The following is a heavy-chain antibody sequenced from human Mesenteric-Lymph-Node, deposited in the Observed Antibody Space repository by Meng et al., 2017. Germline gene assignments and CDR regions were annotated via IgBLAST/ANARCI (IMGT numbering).Heavy chain of an antibody. J-gene: IGHJ6*02. CDR1: GYTFTSYG. V-gene: IGHV1-18*01. D-gene: IGHD3-10*01. Sequence: ASVKVSCKASGYTFTSYGISWVRQAPGQGLEWMGWISAYNGNTNYAQKLQGRVTMTTDTSTSTAYMELRSLRSDDTAVYYCARDLYYYGSAAYYYYGMDVWGQGTTVTVS. CDR3: ARDLYYYGSAAYYYYGMDV. CDR2: ISAYNGNT.